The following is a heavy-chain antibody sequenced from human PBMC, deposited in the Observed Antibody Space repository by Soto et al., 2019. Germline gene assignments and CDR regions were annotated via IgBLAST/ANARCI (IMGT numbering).Heavy chain of an antibody. CDR2: ISGSGSSP. CDR1: GFTFSSYA. D-gene: IGHD2-2*01. V-gene: IGHV3-23*01. J-gene: IGHJ4*02. CDR3: AKARCSTTNCYVPDY. Sequence: GGSLRLSCAASGFTFSSYAMHWVRQAPGKGLEWVSVISGSGSSPSYADSVQGRFSISRDNPKNTLYLQMNSLRGEDTAMYYCAKARCSTTNCYVPDYWSQGTLVTVSS.